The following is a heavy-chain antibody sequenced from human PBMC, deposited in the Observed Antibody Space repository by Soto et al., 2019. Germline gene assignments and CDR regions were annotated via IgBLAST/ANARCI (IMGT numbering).Heavy chain of an antibody. D-gene: IGHD3-3*01. CDR2: ISGSGGST. J-gene: IGHJ4*02. Sequence: GGSLRLSCAASGFTFSSYAMSWVRQAPGKGLEWVSAISGSGGSTYYADSVKGRFTISRDNSKNTLYLQMNSLRAEDTAVYYCAKDLDFWSGYPTILFDYWGQGTLVTVSS. CDR3: AKDLDFWSGYPTILFDY. V-gene: IGHV3-23*01. CDR1: GFTFSSYA.